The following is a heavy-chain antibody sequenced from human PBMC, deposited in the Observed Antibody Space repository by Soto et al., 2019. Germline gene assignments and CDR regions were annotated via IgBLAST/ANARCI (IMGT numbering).Heavy chain of an antibody. CDR2: ISSSSSYI. CDR3: ARDGGYGSGSYPHYYYGMDV. Sequence: ESGGGLVKPGGSLRLSCAASGFTFSSYSMNWVRQAPGKGLEWVSSISSSSSYIYYADSVKGRFTISRDNAKNSLYLQMNSLRAEDTAVYYCARDGGYGSGSYPHYYYGMDVWGQGTTVTVSS. J-gene: IGHJ6*02. V-gene: IGHV3-21*01. D-gene: IGHD3-10*01. CDR1: GFTFSSYS.